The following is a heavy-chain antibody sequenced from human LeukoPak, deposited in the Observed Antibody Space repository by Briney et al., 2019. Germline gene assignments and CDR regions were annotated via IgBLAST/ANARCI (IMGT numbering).Heavy chain of an antibody. CDR1: VGTFSSYA. Sequence: SVKVSCKASVGTFSSYAISWVRQAPGQELEWMGGIIPIFGTANYAQKFQGRVTITADESTSTAYMELSSLRSEDTAVYYCARGKRGGDSMTAFDYWGQGTLVTVSS. V-gene: IGHV1-69*01. CDR2: IIPIFGTA. J-gene: IGHJ4*02. CDR3: ARGKRGGDSMTAFDY. D-gene: IGHD2-21*02.